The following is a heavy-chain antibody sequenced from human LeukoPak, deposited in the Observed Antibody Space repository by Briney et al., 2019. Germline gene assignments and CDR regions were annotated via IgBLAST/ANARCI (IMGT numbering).Heavy chain of an antibody. CDR3: ALEGYDSSGYEYNWFDP. CDR2: IYSGGST. V-gene: IGHV3-53*01. J-gene: IGHJ5*02. Sequence: GGSLRLSCAASGFTVSSNYMSWVRQAPGKGLEWVSVIYSGGSTYYADSVKGRFTISRDNSKNTLYLQMNSLGAEDTAVYYCALEGYDSSGYEYNWFDPWGQGTLVTVSS. CDR1: GFTVSSNY. D-gene: IGHD3-22*01.